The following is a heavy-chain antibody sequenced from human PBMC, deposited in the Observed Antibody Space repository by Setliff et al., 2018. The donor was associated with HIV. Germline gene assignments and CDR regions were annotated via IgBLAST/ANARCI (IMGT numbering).Heavy chain of an antibody. CDR3: ARAAYYDY. CDR2: IIPVFGTA. D-gene: IGHD3-10*01. V-gene: IGHV1-69*13. J-gene: IGHJ4*02. Sequence: SVKVSCKASGGALSTYAINWVRQAPGQGLEWVGGIIPVFGTANYAQKLEGRVTITADESTSTAYMELSGLSSEDTAVYYCARAAYYDYWGQGTLVTVS. CDR1: GGALSTYA.